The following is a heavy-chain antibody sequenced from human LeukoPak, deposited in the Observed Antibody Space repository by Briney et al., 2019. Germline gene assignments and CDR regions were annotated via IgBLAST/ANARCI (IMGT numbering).Heavy chain of an antibody. V-gene: IGHV3-21*01. Sequence: GESLRLSCAASGFDFSIYGMNWVRQAPGKGLEWVSSINSRGNYIYYSDSLKGRFTISRDNAKNSLYLQMNSLRAEDTAVYYCARDRLTYYDFWSGYYNWFDPWGQGTLVTVSS. D-gene: IGHD3-3*01. CDR3: ARDRLTYYDFWSGYYNWFDP. CDR2: INSRGNYI. J-gene: IGHJ5*02. CDR1: GFDFSIYG.